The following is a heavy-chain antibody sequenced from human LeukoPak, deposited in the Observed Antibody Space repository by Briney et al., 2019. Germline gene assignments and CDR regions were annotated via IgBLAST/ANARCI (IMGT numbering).Heavy chain of an antibody. V-gene: IGHV1-2*02. D-gene: IGHD3-10*01. CDR2: INPNSGGT. J-gene: IGHJ6*02. CDR1: GYTFTGYY. Sequence: ASVKVSCKASGYTFTGYYMHLVRQAPGPGLEWMGGINPNSGGTNSAQKFQGRVTMTRDTSISTAYMELSRLRSDDTAVYYCARVPGGDPYYYGMDVWGQGTTVTVSS. CDR3: ARVPGGDPYYYGMDV.